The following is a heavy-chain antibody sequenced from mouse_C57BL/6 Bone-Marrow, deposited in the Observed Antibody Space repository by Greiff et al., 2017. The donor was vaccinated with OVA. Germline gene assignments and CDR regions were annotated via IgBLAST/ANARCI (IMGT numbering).Heavy chain of an antibody. D-gene: IGHD4-1*01. V-gene: IGHV1-69*01. Sequence: QVQLQQPGAELVMPGASVKLSCKASGSTFTSYWMHWVKQRPGQGLEWIGEIDPSDSYTNYNQKFKGKSTLTVDKSSSTAYMQLSSLTSEDAAVYYCARNDWDVWYVDGWGTGTTVTVSS. CDR3: ARNDWDVWYVDG. CDR2: IDPSDSYT. J-gene: IGHJ1*03. CDR1: GSTFTSYW.